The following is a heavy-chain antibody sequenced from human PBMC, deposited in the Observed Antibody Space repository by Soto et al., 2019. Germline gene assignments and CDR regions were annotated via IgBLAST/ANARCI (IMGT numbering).Heavy chain of an antibody. CDR3: ARDRCSGGSCDAFDI. J-gene: IGHJ3*02. CDR1: GYTFTGYY. V-gene: IGHV1-2*02. Sequence: GASVKVSCKASGYTFTGYYMHWVRQAPGQGLEWMGWINPNNGGTNYAQKFQGRVTMTRDTSISTAYMELSRLRSDDTAVYYCARDRCSGGSCDAFDIWGQGTMVTVSS. D-gene: IGHD2-15*01. CDR2: INPNNGGT.